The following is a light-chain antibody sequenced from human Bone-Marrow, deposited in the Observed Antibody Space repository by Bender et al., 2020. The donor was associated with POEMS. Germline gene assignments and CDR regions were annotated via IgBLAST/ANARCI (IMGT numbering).Light chain of an antibody. J-gene: IGLJ3*02. V-gene: IGLV2-23*01. Sequence: QSALTQPASVSGSPGQSITISCTGTTSDVGSYNLVSWYQQHPGKAPKLMIYEGSKRPSGVSNRFSGSKSGNTASLTISGLQAEDEADYYCCSYAGIWVFGGGTRLTVI. CDR1: TSDVGSYNL. CDR2: EGS. CDR3: CSYAGIWV.